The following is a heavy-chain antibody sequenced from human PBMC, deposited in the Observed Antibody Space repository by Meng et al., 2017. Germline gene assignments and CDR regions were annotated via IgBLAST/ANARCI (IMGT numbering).Heavy chain of an antibody. CDR2: IYPGDSDT. V-gene: IGHV5-51*01. Sequence: KVSCKGSGYSFTSYWIGWVRQMPGKGLEWMGIIYPGDSDTRYSPSFQGQVTISAYKSISTAYLQWSSLKASDTAMYYCARPHYGSGSYQYHHWGQGTLVTVSS. CDR3: ARPHYGSGSYQYHH. D-gene: IGHD3-10*01. CDR1: GYSFTSYW. J-gene: IGHJ4*02.